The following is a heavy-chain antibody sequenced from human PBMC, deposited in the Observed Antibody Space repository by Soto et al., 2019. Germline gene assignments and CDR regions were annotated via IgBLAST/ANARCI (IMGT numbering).Heavy chain of an antibody. V-gene: IGHV4-4*02. CDR1: AGSISSSNW. CDR3: GKGRSYYYYYGVDV. Sequence: SETLSLTCAVSAGSISSSNWWIWVRQPPGKGLEWIGEIYHSGSTNYNPSLKSRVTISVDKSKNQFSLKLSSVTAADTAVYYCGKGRSYYYYYGVDVWGQGTTVTVSS. CDR2: IYHSGST. D-gene: IGHD1-26*01. J-gene: IGHJ6*02.